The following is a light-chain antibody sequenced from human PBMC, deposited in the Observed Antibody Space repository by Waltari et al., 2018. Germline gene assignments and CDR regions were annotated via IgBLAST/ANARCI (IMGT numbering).Light chain of an antibody. V-gene: IGLV3-19*01. CDR1: SLRSSY. Sequence: SSELTQDPAVSVALGQTVRLTCQGDSLRSSYARWYQQKPGQAPVLVIYGKNNRPSGIPDRFAGSSSGNTASLTITGAQAEDEADYYCNSRDSSGNLVVFGGGTKLTVL. CDR2: GKN. CDR3: NSRDSSGNLVV. J-gene: IGLJ2*01.